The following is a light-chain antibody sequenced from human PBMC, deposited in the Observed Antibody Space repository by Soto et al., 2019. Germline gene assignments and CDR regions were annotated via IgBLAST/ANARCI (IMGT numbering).Light chain of an antibody. CDR2: GAS. CDR1: QSISSY. CDR3: HHYET. V-gene: IGKV3D-15*01. J-gene: IGKJ1*01. Sequence: MTKSPSTLSASVGDRVTITCRASQSISSYLGWYQQKPGQAPRLLMYGASIRAAGVPDRFSGSGSGTEFTLTISRLEPEDFTVYYCHHYETCGHGTKV.